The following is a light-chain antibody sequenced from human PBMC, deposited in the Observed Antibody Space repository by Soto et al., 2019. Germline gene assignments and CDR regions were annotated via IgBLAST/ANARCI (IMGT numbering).Light chain of an antibody. CDR2: SAS. Sequence: EIEMTQSPATLSVSLGDRATLTCRASQSVSSNLAWYQQKSGRAPRLLIYSASSWATGIPGRFSGSGSGTEFTLIISSLQSEDFARYYCQQYDGSPPRTFGGGTKVEIK. CDR1: QSVSSN. CDR3: QQYDGSPPRT. V-gene: IGKV3-15*01. J-gene: IGKJ4*01.